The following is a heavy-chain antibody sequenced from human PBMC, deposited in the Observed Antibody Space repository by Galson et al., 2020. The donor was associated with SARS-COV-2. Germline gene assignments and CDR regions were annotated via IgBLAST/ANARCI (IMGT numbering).Heavy chain of an antibody. Sequence: GGSLRLSCAASGFTFSSYDMHWVRQATGKGLEWVSAIGTAGDTYYPGSVKGRFTISRENAKNSLYLQMNSLRAGDTAVYYCARVSYYDSSGYYGHYYYYYYMDVWGKGTTVTVSS. CDR3: ARVSYYDSSGYYGHYYYYYYMDV. V-gene: IGHV3-13*01. J-gene: IGHJ6*03. D-gene: IGHD3-22*01. CDR2: IGTAGDT. CDR1: GFTFSSYD.